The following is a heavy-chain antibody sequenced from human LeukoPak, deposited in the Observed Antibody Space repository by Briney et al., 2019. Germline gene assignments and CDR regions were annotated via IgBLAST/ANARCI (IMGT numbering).Heavy chain of an antibody. V-gene: IGHV1-69*01. D-gene: IGHD1-26*01. CDR2: IIPIFGTA. CDR3: ARDRVGATYFDY. Sequence: ASVKVSCKASGGTFSIYAISWVRQAPGQGLEWMGGIIPIFGTANYAQKFQGRVTITADESTSTAYMELSSLRSEDTAVYYCARDRVGATYFDYWGQGTLVTVSS. CDR1: GGTFSIYA. J-gene: IGHJ4*02.